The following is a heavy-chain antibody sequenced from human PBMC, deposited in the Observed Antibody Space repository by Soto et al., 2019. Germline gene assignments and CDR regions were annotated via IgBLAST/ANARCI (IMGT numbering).Heavy chain of an antibody. V-gene: IGHV3-23*01. J-gene: IGHJ4*01. CDR1: GFTFSSCA. D-gene: IGHD3-10*01. Sequence: EVQLLESGGGLVQPGGSLRLSCATSGFTFSSCAVNWVRQAPGKGLKWVSVISGSGDSTYYADSVKGRFTISRDNSKNTLYLQMTSLSAEDTAVYYCANRAYGSDFDYWGHGTLVTVSS. CDR3: ANRAYGSDFDY. CDR2: ISGSGDST.